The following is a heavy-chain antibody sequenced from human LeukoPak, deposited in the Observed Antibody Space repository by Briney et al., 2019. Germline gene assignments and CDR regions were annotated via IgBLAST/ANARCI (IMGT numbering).Heavy chain of an antibody. D-gene: IGHD3-10*01. CDR2: INWNGGST. J-gene: IGHJ6*02. V-gene: IGHV3-20*04. Sequence: GGSLRLSCAASGFTFDDYGMSWARHAPGKGLEWVSGINWNGGSTVYADSVKGRFTISRDNAKNSLYLQMNSLRAEDTALYYCARELYRFGELLPYYYYYGMDVWGQGTTVTVSS. CDR1: GFTFDDYG. CDR3: ARELYRFGELLPYYYYYGMDV.